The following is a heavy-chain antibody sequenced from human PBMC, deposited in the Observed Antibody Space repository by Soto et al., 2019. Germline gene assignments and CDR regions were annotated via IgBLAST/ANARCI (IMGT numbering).Heavy chain of an antibody. J-gene: IGHJ4*02. D-gene: IGHD4-17*01. CDR3: ARMKPPTTVAPLEYYFDY. Sequence: SETLSLTCTVSGGSVTSSHWWTWFRQSPGKGLEWIGEIYHTGGTSYNPALQSRVAFSVDTSKNQVSLHVNYMTAVDTAVYYCARMKPPTTVAPLEYYFDYWGQGVLVTVSS. CDR2: IYHTGGT. CDR1: GGSVTSSHW. V-gene: IGHV4-4*02.